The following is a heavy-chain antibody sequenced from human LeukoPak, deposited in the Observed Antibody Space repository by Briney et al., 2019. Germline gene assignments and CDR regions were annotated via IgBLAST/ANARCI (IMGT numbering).Heavy chain of an antibody. D-gene: IGHD3-10*01. CDR3: ATSKGSYYGSGSYYNPNDAFDI. CDR2: IKSKTDGGTT. V-gene: IGHV3-15*01. CDR1: GFTFSDTW. Sequence: PGGSLRLSCAASGFTFSDTWMTWVRQAPGKGLEWVGRIKSKTDGGTTDYAAPVKGRFIISRDDSKNTLYLQMNSLRAEDTAVYYCATSKGSYYGSGSYYNPNDAFDIWGPRDNGHRLF. J-gene: IGHJ3*02.